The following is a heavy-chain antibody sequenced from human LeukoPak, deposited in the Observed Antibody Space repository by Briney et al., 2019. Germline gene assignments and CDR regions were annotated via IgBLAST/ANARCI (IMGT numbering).Heavy chain of an antibody. CDR2: IRYDGSNK. Sequence: GGSLRLSCAASGFTFSSYGMHWVRQAPGKGLEWVAFIRYDGSNKYYADSVKGRFTISRDNSKNTLYLQMNSLRAEDTAVYYCADGGYSYGSGMDVRGKGTTVTVSS. J-gene: IGHJ6*04. D-gene: IGHD5-18*01. CDR3: ADGGYSYGSGMDV. V-gene: IGHV3-30*02. CDR1: GFTFSSYG.